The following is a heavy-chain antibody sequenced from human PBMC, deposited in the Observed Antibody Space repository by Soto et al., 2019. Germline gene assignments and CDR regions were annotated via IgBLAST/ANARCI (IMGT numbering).Heavy chain of an antibody. J-gene: IGHJ4*02. D-gene: IGHD3-10*01. CDR2: IWYDGSQR. CDR3: ARGPYYSGSGSLDS. CDR1: GFTFASHG. V-gene: IGHV3-33*01. Sequence: GGSLRLSCAASGFTFASHGMHWVRQAPGRGLEWVAIIWYDGSQRYYGDSVKGRFTISRDNSRNTLYLQMNNLRADDTAVYYCARGPYYSGSGSLDSWGQGTLVTVSS.